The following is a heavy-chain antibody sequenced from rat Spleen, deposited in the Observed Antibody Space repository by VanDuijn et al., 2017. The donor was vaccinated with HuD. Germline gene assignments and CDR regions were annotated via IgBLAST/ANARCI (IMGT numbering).Heavy chain of an antibody. CDR3: TRGTYYGEYWYFDF. CDR2: ITNTGGST. V-gene: IGHV5-31*01. D-gene: IGHD1-9*01. CDR1: GFTFNNYW. J-gene: IGHJ1*01. Sequence: EVQLVESGGGLVQPGRSLKLSCVASGFTFNNYWMTWIRQAPGKGLEWVASITNTGGSTYYPDSVKGRFTISRDNAKSTLYLQMNSLRSEDTATYYCTRGTYYGEYWYFDFWGPGTMVTVSS.